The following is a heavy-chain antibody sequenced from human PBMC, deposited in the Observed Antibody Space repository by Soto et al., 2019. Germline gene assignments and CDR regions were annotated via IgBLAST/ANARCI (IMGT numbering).Heavy chain of an antibody. CDR2: LYHSGST. CDR1: GGSISSSNW. CDR3: ARAWPSVDSYGSGVMDV. V-gene: IGHV4-4*02. Sequence: QVQLQESGPGLVKPSGTLSVTCAVSGGSISSSNWWNWVRQPPGKGLEWIGELYHSGSTNYNPPLRSRVTIPLDKSKTQFSLRVKSVTAADTAEYYCARAWPSVDSYGSGVMDVWGQGTTVTVSS. D-gene: IGHD5-18*01. J-gene: IGHJ6*02.